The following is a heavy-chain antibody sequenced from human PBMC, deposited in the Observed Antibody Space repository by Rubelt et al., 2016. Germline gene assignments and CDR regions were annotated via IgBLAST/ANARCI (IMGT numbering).Heavy chain of an antibody. CDR2: TSGDGKNK. J-gene: IGHJ6*02. CDR1: GFVFSSYA. D-gene: IGHD3-10*01. CDR3: GSGSYSPYAMDV. V-gene: IGHV3-23*01. Sequence: ASGFVFSSYAMSWVRQAPGKGLEWVSGTSGDGKNKYYADSVKGRFTISRHNSKNTLYLQMNSLRAEDTAVYYCGSGSYSPYAMDVWGQGTTVTVSS.